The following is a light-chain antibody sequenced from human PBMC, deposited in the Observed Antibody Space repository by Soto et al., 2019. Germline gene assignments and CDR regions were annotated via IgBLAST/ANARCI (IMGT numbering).Light chain of an antibody. J-gene: IGKJ4*01. Sequence: DIQMTQSPSTLSASVGDRVTITCRASQSISSWLTWYQQKPGKAPKLLIYDASSLESGVPSRFSGGGSGTEFTLTISSLQPDDFPTYYCQQYNSYSLTFGGGTKVEI. CDR3: QQYNSYSLT. CDR2: DAS. V-gene: IGKV1-5*01. CDR1: QSISSW.